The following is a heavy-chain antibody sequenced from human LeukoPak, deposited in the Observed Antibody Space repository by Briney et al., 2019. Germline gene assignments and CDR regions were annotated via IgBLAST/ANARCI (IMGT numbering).Heavy chain of an antibody. D-gene: IGHD3-22*01. V-gene: IGHV3-11*01. J-gene: IGHJ5*02. CDR3: ASDSSGYFGP. CDR1: GFTFSDYY. CDR2: ISNTGSAK. Sequence: GGSLRLSWAASGFTFSDYYMNWLRQAPGRGLEWVSYISNTGSAKYYADSVKGRFTISRDNAKNSVYLEMNSLRAEDTAVYYCASDSSGYFGPWGQGTLVTVSS.